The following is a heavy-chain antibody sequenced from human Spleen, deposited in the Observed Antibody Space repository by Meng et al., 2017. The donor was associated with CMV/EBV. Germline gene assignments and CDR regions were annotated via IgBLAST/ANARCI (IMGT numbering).Heavy chain of an antibody. CDR1: GYTFIDFY. CDR2: MNPKNGGP. Sequence: SVKVSCKASGYTFIDFYVHWVRQAPGQGLEWMGSMNPKNGGPNSAQKFQGRVTMTRDTSISTAYMELSRLRSDDTAVYYCATSGTTDYWGQGTLVTVSS. D-gene: IGHD1-7*01. CDR3: ATSGTTDY. J-gene: IGHJ4*02. V-gene: IGHV1-2*02.